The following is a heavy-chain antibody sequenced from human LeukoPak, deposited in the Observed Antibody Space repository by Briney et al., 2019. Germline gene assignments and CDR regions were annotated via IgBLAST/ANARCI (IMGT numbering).Heavy chain of an antibody. CDR1: GYRFTSYW. V-gene: IGHV5-51*01. CDR2: IYPGDSDT. D-gene: IGHD1-26*01. J-gene: IGHJ3*02. Sequence: GESLQISFQGSGYRFTSYWIGWVRPMPGKGLEWMGIIYPGDSDTIYSPSFQGQVTISADKSTSTANLQWSSLKASDTAMYYCARSGGNYYSIWGQGTMVTVSS. CDR3: ARSGGNYYSI.